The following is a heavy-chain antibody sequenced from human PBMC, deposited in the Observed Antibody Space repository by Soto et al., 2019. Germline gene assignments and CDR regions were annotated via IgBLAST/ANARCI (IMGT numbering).Heavy chain of an antibody. Sequence: ASVNVSCKASGYTFTGYYMHWVRQAPGEGLEWMGWINTNSGGTNYAQKFQGRVTMTRATSISTAYMELSRLRSDDTAVYYCARDPCYGPGSPHLTVWGHGDMVSVSP. CDR3: ARDPCYGPGSPHLTV. CDR1: GYTFTGYY. D-gene: IGHD3-10*01. J-gene: IGHJ4*01. CDR2: INTNSGGT. V-gene: IGHV1-2*02.